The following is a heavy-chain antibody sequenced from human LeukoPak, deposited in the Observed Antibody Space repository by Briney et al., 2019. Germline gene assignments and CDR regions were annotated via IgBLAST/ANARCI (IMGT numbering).Heavy chain of an antibody. J-gene: IGHJ4*02. D-gene: IGHD3-22*01. CDR1: GYSISSGYY. CDR3: ARIHTDYYDRSGYNYFDY. Sequence: SETLSLTCTVSGYSISSGYYWGWIRQPPGKGLEWIGSIYHSGSTSYNPSLKSRITISVDTSKNQFSLRLSSVTAADTAVYYCARIHTDYYDRSGYNYFDYWGQGTLVTVSS. CDR2: IYHSGST. V-gene: IGHV4-38-2*02.